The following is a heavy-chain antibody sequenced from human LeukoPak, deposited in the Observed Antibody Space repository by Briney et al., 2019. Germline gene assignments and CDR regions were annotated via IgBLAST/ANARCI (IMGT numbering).Heavy chain of an antibody. CDR2: ISGSGDST. Sequence: GGSLRLSCAASGFTFSSYAMSWARQTPGKGLEWVSAISGSGDSTSYADSVKGRFTVSRDNSKNTLYLEMNSLRAGDTAVYYCAKAYSNGWYFDWGQGTLVTVSS. CDR3: AKAYSNGWYFD. D-gene: IGHD6-19*01. J-gene: IGHJ4*02. V-gene: IGHV3-23*01. CDR1: GFTFSSYA.